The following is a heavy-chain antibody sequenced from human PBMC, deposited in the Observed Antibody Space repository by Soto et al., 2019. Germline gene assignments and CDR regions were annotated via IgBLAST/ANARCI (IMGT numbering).Heavy chain of an antibody. V-gene: IGHV3-21*01. J-gene: IGHJ4*02. CDR1: GFTFSSYS. Sequence: EVQLVESGGGLVKPGGSLRLSCAASGFTFSSYSMNWVRQAPGKGLEWVSSISSSSSYIYYADSVKGRFTISRDNAKNSLYLQMNSLRAEDTAVYYCARVGGGSEVFDYWGQGTLVTVSS. CDR3: ARVGGGSEVFDY. CDR2: ISSSSSYI. D-gene: IGHD1-26*01.